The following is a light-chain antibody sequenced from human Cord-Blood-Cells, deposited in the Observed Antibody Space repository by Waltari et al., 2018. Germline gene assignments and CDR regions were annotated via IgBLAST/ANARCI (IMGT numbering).Light chain of an antibody. V-gene: IGKV1-5*01. Sequence: DIQMTQSPSTLSASVGARVTITCRASQSSSSWLAWYHQKPWKAPKLLIHDASSLESGVPSRFSGSGSGTEFTLTISSLQPDDFATYYCQQYNSYSPYTFGQGTKLEIK. CDR1: QSSSSW. CDR3: QQYNSYSPYT. CDR2: DAS. J-gene: IGKJ2*01.